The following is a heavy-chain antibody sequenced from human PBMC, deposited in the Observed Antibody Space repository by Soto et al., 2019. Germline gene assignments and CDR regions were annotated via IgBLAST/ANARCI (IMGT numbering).Heavy chain of an antibody. Sequence: QIHLVQSGAEVKKPGSSVKISCKASGGTFSNYAISWVRQAPGQGLEWMGGITPIFDTTNYAQKFQGRLTITADTSTSTAYMELSGLRSDDTAIYFCARYPTSLKNGFDPWGQGTLVPVSS. D-gene: IGHD3-9*01. V-gene: IGHV1-69*06. J-gene: IGHJ5*02. CDR1: GGTFSNYA. CDR3: ARYPTSLKNGFDP. CDR2: ITPIFDTT.